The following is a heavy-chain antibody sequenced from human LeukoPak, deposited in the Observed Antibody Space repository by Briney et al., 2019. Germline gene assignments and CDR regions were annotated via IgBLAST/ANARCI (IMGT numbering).Heavy chain of an antibody. CDR1: GFTFSGFW. Sequence: GGSLRLSCAVSGFTFSGFWMSWSRQAPGKGLEWVASINSDGSEGYYADVVKGRFTISRDNAKNSLYLQINSLRAEDTAVYYCARLGLEVGGPNWFDPWGQGTLVTVSS. CDR3: ARLGLEVGGPNWFDP. J-gene: IGHJ5*02. V-gene: IGHV3-7*03. D-gene: IGHD1-1*01. CDR2: INSDGSEG.